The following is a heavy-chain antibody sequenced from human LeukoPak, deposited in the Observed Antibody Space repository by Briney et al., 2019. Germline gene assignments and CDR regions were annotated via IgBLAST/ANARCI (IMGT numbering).Heavy chain of an antibody. CDR3: ARGGDLWYAFDI. V-gene: IGHV4-61*02. CDR2: IYTSGST. CDR1: GGSISSGSYY. D-gene: IGHD3-16*01. J-gene: IGHJ3*02. Sequence: SQTLSLTCTVSGGSISSGSYYWSWIRQPAGKGLEWIGRIYTSGSTNYNPSLKSRVTISVDTSKNQFSLKLSSVTAADTAVYYCARGGDLWYAFDIWGQGTMVTVSS.